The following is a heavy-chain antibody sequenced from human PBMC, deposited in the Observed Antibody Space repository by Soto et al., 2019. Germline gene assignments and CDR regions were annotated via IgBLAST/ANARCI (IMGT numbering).Heavy chain of an antibody. D-gene: IGHD1-26*01. CDR3: ARDPFYSGSNLQVGYFDS. Sequence: ASVKFSCKASNYSFSSFGISWMHQAPGQVLEWMAWINPSNDNTNYAQSLQGRVTLTTXPXXSXXXMXLXXRGXDDTAVYYCARDPFYSGSNLQVGYFDSWG. J-gene: IGHJ4*01. V-gene: IGHV1-18*01. CDR1: NYSFSSFG. CDR2: INPSNDNT.